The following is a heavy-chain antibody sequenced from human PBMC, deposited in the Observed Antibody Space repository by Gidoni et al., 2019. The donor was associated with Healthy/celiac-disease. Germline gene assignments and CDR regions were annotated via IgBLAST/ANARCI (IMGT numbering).Heavy chain of an antibody. CDR1: GGSFSGYY. D-gene: IGHD4-17*01. J-gene: IGHJ5*02. CDR3: ASVTTVTTRTATNWFDP. Sequence: QVQLQQWGAGLLKPSETLSLTCAVYGGSFSGYYWSWIRQPPGKGLEWIGEINHSGSTTYNPSLKSRVTISVDTSKNQFSLKLSSVTAADTAVYYCASVTTVTTRTATNWFDPWGQGTLVTVSS. CDR2: INHSGST. V-gene: IGHV4-34*01.